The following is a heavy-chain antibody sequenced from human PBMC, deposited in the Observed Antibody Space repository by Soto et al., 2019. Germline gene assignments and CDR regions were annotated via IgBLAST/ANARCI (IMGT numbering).Heavy chain of an antibody. V-gene: IGHV1-18*01. CDR3: ARDPPPPDY. CDR1: GYTFASYA. J-gene: IGHJ4*02. Sequence: QVQLVQSGAEVKKPGASVKVSCKASGYTFASYAISWMRQAPGQGLEWMGWISAYNGNTNYAQKLQGRVTMTTDTPTSAAYMELRSLGSDVTAVYYCARDPPPPDYWGQGTLVTVSS. CDR2: ISAYNGNT.